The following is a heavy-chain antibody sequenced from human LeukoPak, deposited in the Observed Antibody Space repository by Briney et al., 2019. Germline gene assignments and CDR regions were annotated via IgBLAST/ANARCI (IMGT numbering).Heavy chain of an antibody. CDR2: INHSGST. Sequence: SETLSLTCAVYGGSFSGYYWSWIRQPPGKGLEWIGEINHSGSTNYNPSLKSRVTISVDTSKNQFSLKLSSVTAADTAVYYCARDTYYYDSSGYYYFGSFDYWGQGTLDTVSS. J-gene: IGHJ4*02. V-gene: IGHV4-34*01. D-gene: IGHD3-22*01. CDR3: ARDTYYYDSSGYYYFGSFDY. CDR1: GGSFSGYY.